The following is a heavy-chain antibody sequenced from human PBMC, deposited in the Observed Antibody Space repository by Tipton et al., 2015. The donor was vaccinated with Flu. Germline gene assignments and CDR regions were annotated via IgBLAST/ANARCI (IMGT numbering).Heavy chain of an antibody. CDR3: ARTRGYDAFAI. CDR1: GGSISSSSYY. Sequence: TLSLTCTVSGGSISSSSYYWGWIRQPPGKGLEWIGSIYYSGSTYYNPSLKSRVTISVDTSKNQFSLKLSSVTAADTAVYYCARTRGYDAFAIWGQGTMVTVSS. D-gene: IGHD5-12*01. J-gene: IGHJ3*02. V-gene: IGHV4-39*07. CDR2: IYYSGST.